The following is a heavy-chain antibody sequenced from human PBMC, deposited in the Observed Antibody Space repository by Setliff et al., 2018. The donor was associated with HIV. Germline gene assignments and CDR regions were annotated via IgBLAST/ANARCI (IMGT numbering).Heavy chain of an antibody. V-gene: IGHV3-72*01. CDR2: TTNKANNYIR. J-gene: IGHJ4*02. D-gene: IGHD2-21*01. Sequence: AGGSLRLSCAASGFTLSDYYIDWVRQAPGKGLEWVGRTTNKANNYIREYAASVQGRFTISKDESKNLLFLQMNSLRVEDTALYYCVRGGADCETDCYWGQGAMVTVSS. CDR1: GFTLSDYY. CDR3: VRGGADCETDCY.